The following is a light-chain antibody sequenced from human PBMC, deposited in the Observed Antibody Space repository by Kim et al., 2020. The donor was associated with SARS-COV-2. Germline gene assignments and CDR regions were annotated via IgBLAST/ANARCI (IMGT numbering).Light chain of an antibody. Sequence: QSVLTQPPSVSGAPGQRVTISCTGSSSNIGASYGVHWYQQLPGTASKLLMSADRNRPSGVPDRFSGSKSGTSASLAITGLQADDEADYFCQSYDSNVSAWVFGGGTQRTVL. CDR2: ADR. V-gene: IGLV1-40*01. CDR1: SSNIGASYG. CDR3: QSYDSNVSAWV. J-gene: IGLJ3*02.